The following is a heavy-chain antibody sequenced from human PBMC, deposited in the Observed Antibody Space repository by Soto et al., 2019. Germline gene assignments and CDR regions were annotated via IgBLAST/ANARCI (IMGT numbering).Heavy chain of an antibody. V-gene: IGHV4-4*02. CDR3: AREDDYGGNPPPRWFDP. CDR2: IYHSGST. Sequence: SETLALTCAVSGGSISSSNWWSGVRRPPGKGLGWIGEIYHSGSTNYNPSLKSRVTISVDKSKNQFSLKLSPVTAADTAVYYCAREDDYGGNPPPRWFDPWGQGTLVTVSS. D-gene: IGHD4-17*01. CDR1: GGSISSSNW. J-gene: IGHJ5*02.